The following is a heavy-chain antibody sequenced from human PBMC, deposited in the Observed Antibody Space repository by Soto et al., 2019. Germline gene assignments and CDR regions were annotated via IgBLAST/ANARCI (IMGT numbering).Heavy chain of an antibody. CDR2: IYHSGST. CDR3: ARLQAAAGDNDLTFDY. CDR1: GCSISSGGYS. V-gene: IGHV4-30-2*01. J-gene: IGHJ4*02. D-gene: IGHD6-13*01. Sequence: SETLSLTCAFSGCSISSGGYSWSWIRQPPGKGLEWIGYIYHSGSTYYNPSLKSRVTISVDRSKNQFSLKLSSVTAADTAVYYCARLQAAAGDNDLTFDYWGQGTLVTVSS.